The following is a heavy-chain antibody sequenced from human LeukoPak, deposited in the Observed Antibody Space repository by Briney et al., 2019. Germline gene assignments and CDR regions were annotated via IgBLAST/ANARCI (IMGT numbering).Heavy chain of an antibody. CDR3: ARARRGSTSSPFRSSIAARNYFDY. V-gene: IGHV4-34*01. Sequence: SETLSLTCAVYGGSFSGYYWSWIRQPPGEGLEWIGEINHSGSTNYNPSLKSRVTISVDTSKNQFSLKLSSVTAADTAVYYCARARRGSTSSPFRSSIAARNYFDYWGQGTLVTVSS. CDR2: INHSGST. J-gene: IGHJ4*02. CDR1: GGSFSGYY. D-gene: IGHD6-6*01.